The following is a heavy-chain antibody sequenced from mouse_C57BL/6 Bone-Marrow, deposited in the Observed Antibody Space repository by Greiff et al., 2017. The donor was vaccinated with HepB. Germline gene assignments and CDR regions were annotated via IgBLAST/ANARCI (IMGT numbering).Heavy chain of an antibody. J-gene: IGHJ3*01. Sequence: EVKLVESGGDLVKPGGSLKLSCAASGFTFSSYGMSWVRQTPDKRLEWVATISSGGSYTYYPDSVKGRFTISRDNAKNTLYLQMSSLKSEDTAMYYCARPPFAYWGKGTLVTVSA. V-gene: IGHV5-6*01. CDR3: ARPPFAY. CDR1: GFTFSSYG. CDR2: ISSGGSYT.